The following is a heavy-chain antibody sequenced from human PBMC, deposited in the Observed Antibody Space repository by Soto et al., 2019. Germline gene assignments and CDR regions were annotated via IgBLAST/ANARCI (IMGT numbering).Heavy chain of an antibody. CDR2: MNPNRGNT. Sequence: QVQLVQSGAEVKKPGASVKVSCKASGYTFTSYDINWVRQATGQGLEWMGWMNPNRGNTGYAQKFQGRVTMTRNTSISTAYMELSSLRSEDTAVYYCARPFSLGYCSGGSCGWFDPWGQGTLVTVSS. CDR1: GYTFTSYD. CDR3: ARPFSLGYCSGGSCGWFDP. D-gene: IGHD2-15*01. J-gene: IGHJ5*02. V-gene: IGHV1-8*01.